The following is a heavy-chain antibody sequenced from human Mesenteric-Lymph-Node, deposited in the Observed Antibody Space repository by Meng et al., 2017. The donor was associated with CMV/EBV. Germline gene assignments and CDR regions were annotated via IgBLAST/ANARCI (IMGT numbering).Heavy chain of an antibody. CDR2: INWNGGVT. CDR1: GFRFDDYG. Sequence: GESLKISCAASGFRFDDYGMNWVRQLPGKGLEWVSGINWNGGVTSYVDSVKGRFTISRDNAKNSLYLQMNSLRAEDTAVYYCASRTYYDFWSGYEPWGQGTLVTVSS. V-gene: IGHV3-20*04. D-gene: IGHD3-3*01. J-gene: IGHJ5*02. CDR3: ASRTYYDFWSGYEP.